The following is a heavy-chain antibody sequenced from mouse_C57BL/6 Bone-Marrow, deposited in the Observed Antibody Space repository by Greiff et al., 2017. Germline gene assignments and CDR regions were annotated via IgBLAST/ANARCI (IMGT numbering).Heavy chain of an antibody. CDR2: INPGSGGT. CDR1: GYAFTNYL. V-gene: IGHV1-54*01. Sequence: VQLQQSGAELVRPGTSVKVSCKASGYAFTNYLIEWVKQRPGQGLEWIGVINPGSGGTTYNEKFKGKARLTADKSSSTAYMQLSSLTSEDSAVYIFATHYYYGSSYEDYWGQGTTLTVSS. J-gene: IGHJ2*01. CDR3: ATHYYYGSSYEDY. D-gene: IGHD1-1*01.